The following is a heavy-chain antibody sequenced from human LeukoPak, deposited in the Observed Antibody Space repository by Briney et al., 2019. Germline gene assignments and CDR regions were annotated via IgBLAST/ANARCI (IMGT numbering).Heavy chain of an antibody. J-gene: IGHJ3*02. V-gene: IGHV1-46*01. CDR1: GYTFTIFH. CDR3: ARESTFRLLRNVSDI. CDR2: INPSDGST. D-gene: IGHD5-12*01. Sequence: ASVKVSCTASGYTFTIFHIHWVRQAPGQGLEWMGMINPSDGSTSYAQKFQGRVTMTSDRSTSTVAMDLSSLRSDDTAVYYCARESTFRLLRNVSDIWGQGTMVTVSS.